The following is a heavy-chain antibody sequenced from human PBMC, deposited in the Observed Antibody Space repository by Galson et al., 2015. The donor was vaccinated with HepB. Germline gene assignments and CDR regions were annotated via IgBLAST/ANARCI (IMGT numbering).Heavy chain of an antibody. V-gene: IGHV1-24*01. D-gene: IGHD3-10*01. J-gene: IGHJ5*02. Sequence: SVKVSCKVSGYTLDELSIHWVRQAPEKGLEWMGGFDPEEGERFYAQMFQGRVRMTEDMSTNTAYMELTSLRSEDTAVYYCTTRGGHGDNWFDPWGQGTLVTISS. CDR2: FDPEEGER. CDR3: TTRGGHGDNWFDP. CDR1: GYTLDELS.